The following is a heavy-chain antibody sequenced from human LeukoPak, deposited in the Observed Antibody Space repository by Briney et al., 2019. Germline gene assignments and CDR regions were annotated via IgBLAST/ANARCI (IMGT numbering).Heavy chain of an antibody. V-gene: IGHV4-61*01. Sequence: PSETLSLTCTVSGYSISSGYYWSWIRQPPGKGLEWIGYIYYSGSTNYNPSLKSRVTISVDTSKNQFSLKLSSVTAADTAVYYCARGRPVLRYFDWLFRNWGQGTLVTVSS. CDR1: GYSISSGYY. CDR2: IYYSGST. CDR3: ARGRPVLRYFDWLFRN. D-gene: IGHD3-9*01. J-gene: IGHJ4*02.